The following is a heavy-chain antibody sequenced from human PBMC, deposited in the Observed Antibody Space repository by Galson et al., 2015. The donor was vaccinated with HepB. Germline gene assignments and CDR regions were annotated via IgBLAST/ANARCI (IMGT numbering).Heavy chain of an antibody. D-gene: IGHD1-1*01. J-gene: IGHJ6*03. V-gene: IGHV1-2*02. CDR2: INPNSGGT. CDR3: ARRRETYYYYYMDV. Sequence: SVKVSCKASGYTFTGYYMHWVRQAPGQGLEWMGWINPNSGGTNYAQKFQGRVTMTRDTSISTAYMELSRLRSDDTAVYYCARRRETYYYYYMDVWGKGTTVTVSS. CDR1: GYTFTGYY.